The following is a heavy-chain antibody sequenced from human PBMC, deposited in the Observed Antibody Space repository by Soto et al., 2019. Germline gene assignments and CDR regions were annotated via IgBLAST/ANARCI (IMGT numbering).Heavy chain of an antibody. CDR1: GGDITTGDYY. CDR3: ARGNRGYDY. Sequence: QVQLQESGPGLVKPSQALSLTCTVSGGDITTGDYYWTWVRQPPGKGLEWIGSIYHTGTTYYNPSLTSRVTMSVDASKNQFSLRLTSVTAADTAVCFCARGNRGYDYWGQGSLVTVSS. V-gene: IGHV4-30-4*01. D-gene: IGHD5-12*01. J-gene: IGHJ4*02. CDR2: IYHTGTT.